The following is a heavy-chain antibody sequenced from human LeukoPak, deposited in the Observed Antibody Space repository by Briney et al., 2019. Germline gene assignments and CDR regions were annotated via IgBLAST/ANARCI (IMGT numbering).Heavy chain of an antibody. CDR1: GFTFSSYS. CDR3: ARDPRIAVT. D-gene: IGHD6-19*01. V-gene: IGHV3-21*01. CDR2: ISSSSSYM. Sequence: PGGSLRLSCAASGFTFSSYSMNWVRQAPGKGLEWVSSISSSSSYMYYADSVKGRFTISRDNAKNSLYLQMNSLRAEDTAVYYCARDPRIAVTWGQGTLVTVSS. J-gene: IGHJ4*02.